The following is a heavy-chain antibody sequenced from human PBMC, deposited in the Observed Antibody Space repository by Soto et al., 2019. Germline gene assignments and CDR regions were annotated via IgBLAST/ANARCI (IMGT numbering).Heavy chain of an antibody. Sequence: ASVKVSCKTSGFTFTSSAVQWVRQARGQRLEWIGWIVVGSGNTNYAQKFQERVTITRDMSTSTAYMELSSLRSEDTAVYYCAAVGACVVVCPFRKPFDFWGQGTLGT. CDR2: IVVGSGNT. CDR3: AAVGACVVVCPFRKPFDF. D-gene: IGHD2-8*01. J-gene: IGHJ4*02. CDR1: GFTFTSSA. V-gene: IGHV1-58*01.